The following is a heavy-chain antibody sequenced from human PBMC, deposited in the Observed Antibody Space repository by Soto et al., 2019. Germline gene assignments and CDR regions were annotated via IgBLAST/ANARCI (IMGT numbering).Heavy chain of an antibody. CDR2: IYYSGST. J-gene: IGHJ3*02. D-gene: IGHD5-18*01. Sequence: SETLSLTCTVSGCSISSYYWSWIRQPPGKGLEWIGYIYYSGSTNYNPSLKSRVTISVDTSKNQFSLKLSSVTAADTAVYYCARGGYSYGLAFDIWGQGTMVTVSS. V-gene: IGHV4-59*01. CDR1: GCSISSYY. CDR3: ARGGYSYGLAFDI.